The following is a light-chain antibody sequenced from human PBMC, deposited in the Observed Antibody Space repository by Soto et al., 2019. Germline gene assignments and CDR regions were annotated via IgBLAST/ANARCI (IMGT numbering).Light chain of an antibody. Sequence: QTVLTQPASVSVCPGQSLTISCTGTSSDVGIYNYVCWYQQHPGKAPKLMIYHVTNRPSGVSNLFSGSKSGNTASLTISGLQAEDEADYYCSSYTGSTNYVFGTGTKV. J-gene: IGLJ1*01. CDR3: SSYTGSTNYV. V-gene: IGLV2-14*01. CDR1: SSDVGIYNY. CDR2: HVT.